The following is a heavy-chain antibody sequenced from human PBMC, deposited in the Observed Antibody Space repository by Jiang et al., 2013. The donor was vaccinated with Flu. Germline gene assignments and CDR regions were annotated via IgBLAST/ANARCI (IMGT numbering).Heavy chain of an antibody. CDR3: AKDISVAGVGLDY. CDR1: GFRFDDYA. V-gene: IGHV3-9*01. Sequence: QLVESGGGLVQPGRSLRLSCAASGFRFDDYAMHWVRQAPGKGLEWVSGITWNSGTLGYADSVRGRFTISRDNAKGSLFLQMDSLRAEDTAVYYCAKDISVAGVGLDYWGQGTLVTVSS. D-gene: IGHD6-19*01. J-gene: IGHJ4*02. CDR2: ITWNSGTL.